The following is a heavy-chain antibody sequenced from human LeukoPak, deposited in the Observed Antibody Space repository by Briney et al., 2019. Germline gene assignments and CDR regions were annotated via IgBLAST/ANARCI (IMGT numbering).Heavy chain of an antibody. CDR3: ARGRNYYDSSGILDY. J-gene: IGHJ4*02. V-gene: IGHV4-34*01. CDR2: TNHSGST. D-gene: IGHD3-22*01. CDR1: GGSFSGYY. Sequence: PSETLSLTCAVYGGSFSGYYWSWIRQPPGKGLEWIGETNHSGSTNYNPSLKSRVTISVDTSKNQFSLKLSPVTAADTAVYYCARGRNYYDSSGILDYWGQGTLVTVSS.